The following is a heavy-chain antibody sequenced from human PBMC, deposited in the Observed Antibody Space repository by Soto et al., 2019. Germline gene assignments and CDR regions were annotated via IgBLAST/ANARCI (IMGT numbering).Heavy chain of an antibody. D-gene: IGHD6-13*01. J-gene: IGHJ6*04. V-gene: IGHV1-18*04. CDR2: ISAYNGNT. Sequence: ASVKISCKASGYTFTSYGISWVRQAPGQGLEWMGWISAYNGNTNYAQKLQGRVTMTTDTSTSTAYMELRSLRSDDTAVYYCARTVTIAAAGIYYYYYGMDVRGEGTKVTVSS. CDR1: GYTFTSYG. CDR3: ARTVTIAAAGIYYYYYGMDV.